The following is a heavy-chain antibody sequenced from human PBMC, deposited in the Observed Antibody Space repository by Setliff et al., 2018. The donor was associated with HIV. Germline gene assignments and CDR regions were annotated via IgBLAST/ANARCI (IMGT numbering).Heavy chain of an antibody. CDR3: ARAGYNSRPYYFDY. V-gene: IGHV4-59*11. J-gene: IGHJ4*02. CDR1: DASISSHY. Sequence: PLETLSLTCTVSDASISSHYWSWIRQPPGKGLEWIAYIYYSGSTSYNPSLKSRVTVSIDTSKNQFSLKLNSVTAADTAVYYCARAGYNSRPYYFDYWVQGTLVTVSS. CDR2: IYYSGST. D-gene: IGHD6-13*01.